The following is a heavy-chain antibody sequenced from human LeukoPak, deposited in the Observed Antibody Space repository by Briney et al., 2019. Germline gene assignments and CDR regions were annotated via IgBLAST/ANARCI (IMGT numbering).Heavy chain of an antibody. CDR1: GFTVSSNY. CDR2: IYSGGST. CDR3: ARSARRWLQLGY. Sequence: GGSLRLSCAASGFTVSSNYMSWVRQAPGKGLEWVSVIYSGGSTYYADSVKGRFTISRDNSKNTLYLQMNSLRAEDTAVYYCARSARRWLQLGYWGQGTLVTVSS. V-gene: IGHV3-53*01. J-gene: IGHJ4*02. D-gene: IGHD5-24*01.